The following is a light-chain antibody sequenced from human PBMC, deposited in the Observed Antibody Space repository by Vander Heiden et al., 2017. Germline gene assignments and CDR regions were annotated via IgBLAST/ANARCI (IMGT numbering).Light chain of an antibody. Sequence: QSLLPQPPSASGTPGQRVTLSCSGSSSNIGSNSVNWYQQHPGTAPKLLIYSKNQRPSGVPDRFSGSKSGASASLAISGLQAEEEADYYCAAWHNSRNAVVFGGGTKLTVL. V-gene: IGLV1-44*01. CDR3: AAWHNSRNAVV. CDR2: SKN. J-gene: IGLJ2*01. CDR1: SSNIGSNS.